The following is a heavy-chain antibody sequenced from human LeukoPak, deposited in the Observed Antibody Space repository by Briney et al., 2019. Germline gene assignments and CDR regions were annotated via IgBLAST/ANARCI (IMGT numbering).Heavy chain of an antibody. D-gene: IGHD3-9*01. V-gene: IGHV3-23*01. CDR2: VSGGATRT. J-gene: IGHJ4*02. Sequence: GGSLRLSCAASGFIFHTYDMSWVRQAPGKGPVWVSGVSGGATRTYYTDSVTGRFTISRDNSKNTLYLQMNSLRAEDTAVYYCARGLYDILTGFVFDYWGQGTLVTVSS. CDR3: ARGLYDILTGFVFDY. CDR1: GFIFHTYD.